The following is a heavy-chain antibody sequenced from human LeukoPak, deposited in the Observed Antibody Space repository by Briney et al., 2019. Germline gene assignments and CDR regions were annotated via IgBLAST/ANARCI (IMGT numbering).Heavy chain of an antibody. V-gene: IGHV3-23*01. CDR2: ISGSGGST. CDR3: AKDMILSLYYFDY. D-gene: IGHD2-15*01. Sequence: GGSLRLSCAASGFTFSSYAMSWVRQAPGKGLEWVSAISGSGGSTYYADSVKGWFTISRDNSKNTLYLQMNSLRAEDTAVYYCAKDMILSLYYFDYWGQGTLVTVSS. J-gene: IGHJ4*02. CDR1: GFTFSSYA.